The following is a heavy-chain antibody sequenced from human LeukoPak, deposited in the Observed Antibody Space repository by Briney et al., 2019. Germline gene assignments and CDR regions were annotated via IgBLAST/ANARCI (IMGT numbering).Heavy chain of an antibody. D-gene: IGHD5-24*01. Sequence: SETLSLTCAVSGYSISRGSYWGWIRQPPGKGREWIGSVYHSSSPYYNPSLNSRVTISVDPSKNQFSLKLTSVTAADTAVYYCAVGLHSGQFAFDIWGQGTMVTVSS. V-gene: IGHV4-38-2*01. J-gene: IGHJ3*02. CDR2: VYHSSSP. CDR1: GYSISRGSY. CDR3: AVGLHSGQFAFDI.